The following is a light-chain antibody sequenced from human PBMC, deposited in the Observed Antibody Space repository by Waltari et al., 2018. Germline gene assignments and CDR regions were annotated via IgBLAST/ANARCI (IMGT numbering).Light chain of an antibody. J-gene: IGLJ3*02. Sequence: QSVLTQPPSVSAAPGQKVTISCSGSTSNIGNNHVSWYQQLPGTAPKLLIYEKKKRPSGIPARFSGSKSGTSATLGITGLQTGDEADYYCGTWQSGLSSGHWVFGGGTKLTVL. CDR1: TSNIGNNH. V-gene: IGLV1-51*02. CDR2: EKK. CDR3: GTWQSGLSSGHWV.